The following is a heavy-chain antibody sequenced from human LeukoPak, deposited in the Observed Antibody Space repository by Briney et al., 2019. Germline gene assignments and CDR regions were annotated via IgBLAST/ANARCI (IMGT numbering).Heavy chain of an antibody. D-gene: IGHD3-22*01. CDR3: ARESYYDSSGYLDAFDI. J-gene: IGHJ3*02. CDR1: GFTVSSNY. Sequence: GGSLRLSCAASGFTVSSNYMSWVRQAPGKGLEWVSVIYSGGSTYYADSVKGRFTISRDNSKNTLYLQMNSLRAEDTAVYYCARESYYDSSGYLDAFDIWGQGTMVTVSS. V-gene: IGHV3-53*01. CDR2: IYSGGST.